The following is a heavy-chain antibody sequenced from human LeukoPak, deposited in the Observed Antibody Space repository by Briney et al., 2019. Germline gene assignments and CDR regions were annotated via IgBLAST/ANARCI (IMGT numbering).Heavy chain of an antibody. D-gene: IGHD3-22*01. Sequence: SQTLSLTCALSGDSVSSNSAAWNWIRQSPSRGLEWLGRTYYRSKWFNDYAVSVKGQITINPDTSKNQFSLQLNSVTPEDTAVYYCASNYYDSSGYYYTDYWGQGTLVTVSS. CDR1: GDSVSSNSAA. CDR3: ASNYYDSSGYYYTDY. CDR2: TYYRSKWFN. V-gene: IGHV6-1*01. J-gene: IGHJ4*02.